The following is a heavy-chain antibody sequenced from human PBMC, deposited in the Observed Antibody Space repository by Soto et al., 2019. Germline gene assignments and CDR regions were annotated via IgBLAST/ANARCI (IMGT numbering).Heavy chain of an antibody. CDR2: ISGSGSST. J-gene: IGHJ5*02. CDR1: GFTFANYA. V-gene: IGHV3-23*01. D-gene: IGHD3-10*01. CDR3: AKVGYGSAINWFDP. Sequence: EVQLLESGGDLVQPGGSLRLSCAASGFTFANYAMNWVRQAPGKGLEWVSGISGSGSSTYYADSAKGRFTISRDNSKNTLYLQMNSLRAEDTAVYSCAKVGYGSAINWFDPWGQGTLVTVSS.